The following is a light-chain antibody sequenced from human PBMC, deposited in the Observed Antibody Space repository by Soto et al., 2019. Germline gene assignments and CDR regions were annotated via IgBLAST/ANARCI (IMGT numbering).Light chain of an antibody. CDR1: QSVSSN. V-gene: IGKV3-15*01. CDR3: QQYKNLPLT. J-gene: IGKJ4*01. Sequence: EIVMTQSPATLSVSPGERATLSCRASQSVSSNLGWYQQKPGQAPRLLIYGASTRATGIPARFSGSGFGTEFTLTISSLQSEDFAVYYCQQYKNLPLTFGGGTKVEIK. CDR2: GAS.